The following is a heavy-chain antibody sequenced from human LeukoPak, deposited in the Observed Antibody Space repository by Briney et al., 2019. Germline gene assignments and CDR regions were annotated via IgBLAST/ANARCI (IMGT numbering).Heavy chain of an antibody. CDR2: ISGSGGST. D-gene: IGHD3-3*01. J-gene: IGHJ4*02. Sequence: GGSLRLSCAASGFTFSSYAMSWVRQAPGKGLEWVSAISGSGGSTYYADSVKGRFTISRDNSKNTLYLQMNSLRAEDTAVYYCAKGSTIFGVARYHFDYWGQGTLVTVSS. CDR1: GFTFSSYA. V-gene: IGHV3-23*01. CDR3: AKGSTIFGVARYHFDY.